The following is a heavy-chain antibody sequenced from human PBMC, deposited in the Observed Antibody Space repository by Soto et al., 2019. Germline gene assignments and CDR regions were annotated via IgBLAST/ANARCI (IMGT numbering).Heavy chain of an antibody. J-gene: IGHJ4*02. CDR2: IRSKAYGGTT. CDR1: GFTFGDYA. CDR3: TRDLRWLQLRGKDY. V-gene: IGHV3-49*03. Sequence: GGSLRLSCTASGFTFGDYAMSWFRQAPGKGLEWVGFIRSKAYGGTTEYAASVKGRFTISSDDSKSIAYLQMNSLKTEDTAVYYCTRDLRWLQLRGKDYWGQGTLVTVSS. D-gene: IGHD5-12*01.